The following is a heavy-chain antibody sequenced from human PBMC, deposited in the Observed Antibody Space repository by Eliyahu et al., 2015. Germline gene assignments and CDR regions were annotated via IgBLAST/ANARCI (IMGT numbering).Heavy chain of an antibody. CDR3: ATGFGKALILGNYFDY. Sequence: QVQLQESGPGLVKPSQTLSLTCSVXGGSIRSGGYYWSWIRQHPGKGLGGVGVIYYSGSTFYNPSLKSRVTMSVDTSKNQFSLKLTSVTAADTAVYYCATGFGKALILGNYFDYWGQGALVTVSS. CDR2: IYYSGST. CDR1: GGSIRSGGYY. J-gene: IGHJ4*02. D-gene: IGHD3-10*01. V-gene: IGHV4-31*03.